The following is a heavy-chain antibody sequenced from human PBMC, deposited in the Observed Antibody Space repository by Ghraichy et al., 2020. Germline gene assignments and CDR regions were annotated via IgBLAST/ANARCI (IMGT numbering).Heavy chain of an antibody. V-gene: IGHV4-4*02. CDR3: ARGCIVVDGRSFDP. Sequence: SETLSLTCAVSGGSISRSNWWSWVRQPPVKGLEWIGEIYHSWSTNYNPSLKSRVTISVDKSKNQFSLKLSSVTAADTAVYYCARGCIVVDGRSFDPWGQGTLVTVSS. CDR1: GGSISRSNW. J-gene: IGHJ5*02. CDR2: IYHSWST. D-gene: IGHD2-2*01.